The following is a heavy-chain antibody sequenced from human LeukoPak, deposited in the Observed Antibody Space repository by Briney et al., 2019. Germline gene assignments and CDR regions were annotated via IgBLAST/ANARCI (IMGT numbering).Heavy chain of an antibody. CDR3: ARDLVDGVGAPGAY. J-gene: IGHJ4*02. V-gene: IGHV1-18*01. Sequence: ASVKVSCKASGYTFTNYGITCMRQAPGQGLEWMVWINTYNGNTNYAQKLQCRVTITTDTSTSTAYMELRSLRSDDTAVFYCARDLVDGVGAPGAYWGQGALVTVSS. CDR2: INTYNGNT. D-gene: IGHD1-26*01. CDR1: GYTFTNYG.